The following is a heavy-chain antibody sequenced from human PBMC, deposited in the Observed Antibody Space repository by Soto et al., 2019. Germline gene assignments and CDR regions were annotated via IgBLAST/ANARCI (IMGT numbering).Heavy chain of an antibody. CDR2: ISGSGGST. CDR3: ARYSGSYPSYYFDY. J-gene: IGHJ4*02. Sequence: PGGSLRLSCAASGFTFSIYAMSWVRHAPGKGLEWVSAISGSGGSTYYADSVKGRFTISRDNSKNTLYLQMNSLRAEDAAVYFCARYSGSYPSYYFDYWGQGTLVTVSS. V-gene: IGHV3-23*01. CDR1: GFTFSIYA. D-gene: IGHD1-26*01.